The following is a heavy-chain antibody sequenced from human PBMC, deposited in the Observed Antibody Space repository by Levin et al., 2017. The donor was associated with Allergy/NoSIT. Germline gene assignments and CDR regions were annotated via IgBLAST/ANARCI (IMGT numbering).Heavy chain of an antibody. Sequence: SQTLSLTCTVSGGSISSDYWTWIRQPPGKGLEWIGYIYYTGSTKYNPSLESRLTISLDTSKSQFSLRLRSVTAADTAVYYCARGKRTMFGLIFFDLWGQGTLVTVSS. CDR3: ARGKRTMFGLIFFDL. J-gene: IGHJ4*02. CDR2: IYYTGST. D-gene: IGHD3/OR15-3a*01. V-gene: IGHV4-59*01. CDR1: GGSISSDY.